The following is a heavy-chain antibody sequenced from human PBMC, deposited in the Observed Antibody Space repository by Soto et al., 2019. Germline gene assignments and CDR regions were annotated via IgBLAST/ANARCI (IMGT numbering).Heavy chain of an antibody. J-gene: IGHJ4*02. CDR2: ISPSSDT. Sequence: SGGSLRLSCAVSGFAFSSYSVNWVRQAPGKGLEWVSSISPSSDTYYADSVKGRLAISRDNAKNSLYLQMTSLRVEDTAVYYCARGADYSNSNFDYWGEGTLVTVSS. CDR1: GFAFSSYS. CDR3: ARGADYSNSNFDY. V-gene: IGHV3-21*01. D-gene: IGHD4-4*01.